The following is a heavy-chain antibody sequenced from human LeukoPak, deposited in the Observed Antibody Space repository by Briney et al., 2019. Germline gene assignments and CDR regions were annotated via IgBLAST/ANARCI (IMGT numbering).Heavy chain of an antibody. CDR3: ARGGFTKFDP. D-gene: IGHD3-3*01. CDR1: GDSISSYY. V-gene: IGHV4-4*07. CDR2: IYTTGST. J-gene: IGHJ5*02. Sequence: PSETLSLTCAVSGDSISSYYWSWIRQPAGKGLEWIGRIYTTGSTNYNPSLKSRVTMSVDTSNNQFSLKLSSVTAAHTAVYYCARGGFTKFDPWGQGTLVTVSS.